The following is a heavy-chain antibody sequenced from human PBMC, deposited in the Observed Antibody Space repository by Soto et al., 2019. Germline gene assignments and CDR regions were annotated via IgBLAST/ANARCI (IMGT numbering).Heavy chain of an antibody. CDR3: ARDWRGAEGFDP. Sequence: QVQLVQSGAEVKKPGASVKVSCKASGYTFSTYGFSWVRQAPGQGLEWMGWIGAYNDDTNYAQNFQGRDTMTTDTYKITAYMELRNLRSDDTAVYFCARDWRGAEGFDPWGQGTLVTVSS. CDR1: GYTFSTYG. J-gene: IGHJ5*02. D-gene: IGHD3-3*01. CDR2: IGAYNDDT. V-gene: IGHV1-18*01.